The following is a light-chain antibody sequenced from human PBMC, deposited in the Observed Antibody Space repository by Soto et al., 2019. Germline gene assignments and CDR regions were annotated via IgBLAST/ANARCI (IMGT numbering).Light chain of an antibody. CDR2: KAA. V-gene: IGKV1-5*03. Sequence: DIQMTQSPSTLSGSVGDRVTITCRASQTISSWLAWYQQKPGKAPKLLIYKAATLKSGGPSRFRGSGSATEFTLTISSLQPDDFATYYCQHYNSYSEAFGQGTKADIK. CDR1: QTISSW. J-gene: IGKJ1*01. CDR3: QHYNSYSEA.